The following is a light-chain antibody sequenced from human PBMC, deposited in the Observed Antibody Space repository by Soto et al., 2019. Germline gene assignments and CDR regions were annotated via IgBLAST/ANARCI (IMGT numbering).Light chain of an antibody. V-gene: IGKV3-15*01. Sequence: EIVMTQSPASLSVSPGERATLSCTASQSVSRYLAWYQQKPGQAPRLLIHGASTWATGVPARFSGSGSGTEFTLTISSLQSEDSAIYYCQQYKNWPWTFGQGTKVEIK. CDR2: GAS. CDR3: QQYKNWPWT. CDR1: QSVSRY. J-gene: IGKJ1*01.